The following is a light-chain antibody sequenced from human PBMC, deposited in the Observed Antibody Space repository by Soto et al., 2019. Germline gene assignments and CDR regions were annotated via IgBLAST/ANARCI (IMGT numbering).Light chain of an antibody. J-gene: IGKJ5*01. CDR3: QQYKNWPPIT. Sequence: EIVMTQSPATLSVSPGERATLSCRASQSVSSNLAWYQQKPGQAPRLLIYGASTRATGIPARFSGSGSGTEFTLTISSLHSEDFAVYYCQQYKNWPPITFGQGTRLEIK. CDR1: QSVSSN. V-gene: IGKV3-15*01. CDR2: GAS.